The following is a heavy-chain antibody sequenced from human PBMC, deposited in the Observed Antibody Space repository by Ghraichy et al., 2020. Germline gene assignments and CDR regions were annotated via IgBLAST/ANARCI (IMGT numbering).Heavy chain of an antibody. J-gene: IGHJ4*02. CDR2: ISSSGSTI. CDR3: ARSPRGYSGYDYGPDY. V-gene: IGHV3-11*01. CDR1: GFTFSDYY. Sequence: GGSLRLSCAASGFTFSDYYMSWIRQAPGKGLEWVSYISSSGSTIYYADSVKGRFTISRDNAKNSLYLQMNSLRAEDTAVYYCARSPRGYSGYDYGPDYWGQGTLVTVSS. D-gene: IGHD5-12*01.